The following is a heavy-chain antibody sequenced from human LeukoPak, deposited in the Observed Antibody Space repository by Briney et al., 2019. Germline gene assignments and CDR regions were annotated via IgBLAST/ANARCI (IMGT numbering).Heavy chain of an antibody. J-gene: IGHJ4*02. Sequence: SETLSLTCTVSGGSISSYYWSRLRQPPGKGLERIGYIYYSGSTNYNPSLKSRVTISVDTSKNQFSLKLSSVTAADTAVYYCARAAIVGAFDSWGPGTLVTVSS. V-gene: IGHV4-59*01. CDR3: ARAAIVGAFDS. D-gene: IGHD1-26*01. CDR1: GGSISSYY. CDR2: IYYSGST.